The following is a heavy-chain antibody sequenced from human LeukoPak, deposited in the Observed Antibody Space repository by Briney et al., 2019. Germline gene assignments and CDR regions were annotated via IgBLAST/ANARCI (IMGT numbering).Heavy chain of an antibody. J-gene: IGHJ4*02. CDR2: ISAYNGNT. V-gene: IGHV1-18*01. CDR1: GYTFSSSG. CDR3: ARARGFADYADY. Sequence: ASVKVSCKASGYTFSSSGITWVRQAPRQGLEWMGWISAYNGNTNYAQNLQGRFTMTTDTSTSTAYMELRTLASDDTAVYYCARARGFADYADYWGQGTLVTVSS. D-gene: IGHD3-10*01.